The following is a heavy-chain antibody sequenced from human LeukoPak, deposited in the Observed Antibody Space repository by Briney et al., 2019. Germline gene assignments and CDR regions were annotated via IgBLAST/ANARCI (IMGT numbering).Heavy chain of an antibody. J-gene: IGHJ4*02. V-gene: IGHV1-18*01. CDR1: GYTFTKYG. CDR2: ISTYNGDT. Sequence: ASVKVSCKASGYTFTKYGLSWVRQAPGQGLEWLGWISTYNGDTNYARRLQGRVTMTRDTSTSTAYMELRSLRFDDTAVYYCARPHEGAAGYFFDSWGQGTLVSVSS. CDR3: ARPHEGAAGYFFDS. D-gene: IGHD6-13*01.